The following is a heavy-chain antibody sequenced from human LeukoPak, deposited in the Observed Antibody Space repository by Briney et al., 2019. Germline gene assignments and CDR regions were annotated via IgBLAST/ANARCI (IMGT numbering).Heavy chain of an antibody. CDR1: GYSFTSYW. CDR3: ARRTTGGVLDY. CDR2: IYPGDSDT. Sequence: GESLKISCEGSGYSFTSYWIGWVRQMPGKGLDWMGIIYPGDSDTRYNPSFQGQVTFSADKSISAAYLQWSSLKASDAAIYYCARRTTGGVLDYWGQGTLVTVSS. V-gene: IGHV5-51*01. J-gene: IGHJ4*02. D-gene: IGHD3-3*01.